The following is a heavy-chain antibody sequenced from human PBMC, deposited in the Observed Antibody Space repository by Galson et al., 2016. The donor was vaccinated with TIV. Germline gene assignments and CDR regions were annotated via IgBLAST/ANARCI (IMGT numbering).Heavy chain of an antibody. J-gene: IGHJ4*02. V-gene: IGHV3-21*06. D-gene: IGHD2-21*01. CDR1: GFTFNAYA. CDR3: ARVRVDGEYSCGAFDC. CDR2: ISSSGRFI. Sequence: SLRLSCAAFGFTFNAYAMHWVRQAPGKGLEWVSSISSSGRFIWYADSVKGRFTISRDRAGNSLYLQMKSLRAEDTAMYFCARVRVDGEYSCGAFDCWGQGTLVTVSS.